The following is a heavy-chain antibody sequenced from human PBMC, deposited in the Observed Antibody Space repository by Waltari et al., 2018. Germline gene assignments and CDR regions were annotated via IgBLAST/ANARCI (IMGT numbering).Heavy chain of an antibody. CDR1: GGSISSNTYY. CDR3: ARDPRLVIAPYGIYWYFDL. D-gene: IGHD2-21*01. CDR2: IYYSGST. J-gene: IGHJ2*01. V-gene: IGHV4-39*07. Sequence: QLQLQESGPGLVKPSETLSLTCTVSGGSISSNTYYWGWIRQPPGKGLEWIGSIYYSGSTYYNPSLKSRVTISVDTSKNQFSLKLSSVTAADTAVYFCARDPRLVIAPYGIYWYFDLWGRGTLVTVSS.